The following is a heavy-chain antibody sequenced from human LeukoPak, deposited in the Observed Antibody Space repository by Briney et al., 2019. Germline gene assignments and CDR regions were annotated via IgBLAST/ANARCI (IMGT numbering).Heavy chain of an antibody. J-gene: IGHJ6*02. V-gene: IGHV4-59*12. D-gene: IGHD2-21*02. CDR1: GGSISSYS. CDR3: ARGVNCGGDCYPYYYYYYGMDV. Sequence: SETLSLTCTVSGGSISSYSWSWIRQPPGRGLEWIGYIYYSGSTNYNPSLKSRVTISVDTSKNQFSLKLSSVTAADTAVYYCARGVNCGGDCYPYYYYYYGMDVWGQGTTVTVSS. CDR2: IYYSGST.